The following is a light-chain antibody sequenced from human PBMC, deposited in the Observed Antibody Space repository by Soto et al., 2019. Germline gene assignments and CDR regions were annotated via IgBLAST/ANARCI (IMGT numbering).Light chain of an antibody. CDR1: QSVSNY. Sequence: EIVLTQSPGTLSLSPGERATLSCRASQSVSNYLAWYQQKPGQAPRLLIYGASNRATGIPDRFSGSGSGTDFTLTITRLEPEDFAVYCCQQYDTSPWTFCQGTKVEMK. CDR2: GAS. J-gene: IGKJ1*01. CDR3: QQYDTSPWT. V-gene: IGKV3-20*01.